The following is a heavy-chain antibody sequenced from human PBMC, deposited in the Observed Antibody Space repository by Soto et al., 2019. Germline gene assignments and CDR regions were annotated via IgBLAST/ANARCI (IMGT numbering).Heavy chain of an antibody. CDR2: IIPIFGTA. V-gene: IGHV1-69*13. J-gene: IGHJ6*02. Sequence: SVKVSCKASGGTFSSCAISWVRQAPGQGLEWMGGIIPIFGTANYAQKFQGRVTITADESTSTAYMELSSLRSEDTAVYYCARARGREVVVPAATYYYGMDVWGQ. CDR3: ARARGREVVVPAATYYYGMDV. D-gene: IGHD2-2*01. CDR1: GGTFSSCA.